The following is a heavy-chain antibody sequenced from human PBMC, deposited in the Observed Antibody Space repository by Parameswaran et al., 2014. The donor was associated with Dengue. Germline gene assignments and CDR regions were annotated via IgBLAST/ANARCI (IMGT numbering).Heavy chain of an antibody. Sequence: WVRQAPGQGLEWMGWINTNTGNPTYAQGFTGRFVFSLDTSVSTAYLQISSLKAEDTAVYYCARAVVPAAMLGWFDPWGQGTLVTVSS. CDR3: ARAVVPAAMLGWFDP. J-gene: IGHJ5*02. CDR2: INTNTGNP. D-gene: IGHD2-2*01. V-gene: IGHV7-4-1*02.